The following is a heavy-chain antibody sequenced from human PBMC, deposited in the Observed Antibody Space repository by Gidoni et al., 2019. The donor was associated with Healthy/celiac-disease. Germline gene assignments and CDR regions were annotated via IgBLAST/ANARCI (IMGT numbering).Heavy chain of an antibody. Sequence: EVQLVETGGGLIQPGGSLRLYCAASGFTVSSNYMSWVRQAPGKGLEWVSVIYSGGSTYYADSVKGRFTISRDNSKNTLYLQMNSLRAEDTAVYYCARTMTTEEGTWMDVWGQGTTVTVSS. D-gene: IGHD4-17*01. J-gene: IGHJ6*02. V-gene: IGHV3-53*02. CDR1: GFTVSSNY. CDR2: IYSGGST. CDR3: ARTMTTEEGTWMDV.